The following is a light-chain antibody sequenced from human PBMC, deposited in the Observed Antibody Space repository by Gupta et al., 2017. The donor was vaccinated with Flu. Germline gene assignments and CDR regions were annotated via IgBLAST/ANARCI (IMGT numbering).Light chain of an antibody. CDR1: NSNIGNSI. V-gene: IGLV1-44*01. CDR3: AAWDDRLGAYNYV. Sequence: QSVLTQPPSKSGTPGQRVTISCSGSNSNIGNSIVNWYQQLPGSAPKLLIHSTNQRPSGVPDRFSGSTSGTSGSLAISGLRPEDEAEYYCAAWDDRLGAYNYVFGTGTRVTVL. CDR2: STN. J-gene: IGLJ1*01.